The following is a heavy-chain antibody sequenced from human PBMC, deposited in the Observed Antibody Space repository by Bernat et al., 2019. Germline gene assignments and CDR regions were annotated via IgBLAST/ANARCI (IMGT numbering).Heavy chain of an antibody. D-gene: IGHD2-2*01. J-gene: IGHJ3*02. Sequence: QVQLQESGPGLVKPSQTLSLTCTVSGGSISSGGYYWSWIRQHPGKGLEWIGYIYYSGSTYYNPSLKSRVTISVDTSKNQFSLKLRSVTAADTAVYYCARDGPIVVVPAAISADAFDIWGQGTMVTVSS. V-gene: IGHV4-31*03. CDR1: GGSISSGGYY. CDR3: ARDGPIVVVPAAISADAFDI. CDR2: IYYSGST.